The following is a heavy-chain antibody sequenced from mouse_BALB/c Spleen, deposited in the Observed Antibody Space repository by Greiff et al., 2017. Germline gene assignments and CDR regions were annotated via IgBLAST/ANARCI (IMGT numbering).Heavy chain of an antibody. V-gene: IGHV5-9-4*01. J-gene: IGHJ2*01. Sequence: DVQLVESGGGLVKPGGSLKLSCAASGFTFSSYAMSWVRQSPEKRLEWVAEISSGGSYTYYPDTVTGRFTISRDNAKNTLYLEMSSLRSEDTAMYYCARVGIPYFDYWGQGTTLTVSS. CDR3: ARVGIPYFDY. CDR1: GFTFSSYA. CDR2: ISSGGSYT.